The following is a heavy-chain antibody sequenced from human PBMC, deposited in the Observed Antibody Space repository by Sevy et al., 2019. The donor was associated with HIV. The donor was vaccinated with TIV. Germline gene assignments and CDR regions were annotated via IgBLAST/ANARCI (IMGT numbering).Heavy chain of an antibody. CDR3: TTDVSSGYYYGYYYYGMDV. Sequence: GGSLRLSCAASGFTFSNAWMSWVRQAPGKGLEWVGRIKSKTDGGTTDYAAPVKGRFTISRDDSKNTLYLQMNSLKTGDTAGYYCTTDVSSGYYYGYYYYGMDVWGQGTTVTVSS. J-gene: IGHJ6*02. CDR1: GFTFSNAW. V-gene: IGHV3-15*01. CDR2: IKSKTDGGTT. D-gene: IGHD3-22*01.